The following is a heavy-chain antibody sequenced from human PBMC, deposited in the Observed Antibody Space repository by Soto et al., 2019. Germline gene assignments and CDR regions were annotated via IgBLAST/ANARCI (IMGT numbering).Heavy chain of an antibody. J-gene: IGHJ6*02. CDR1: GGTFSSYA. Sequence: SVKVSCKASGGTFSSYAISWVRQAPGQGLEWMGGIIPIFGTANYAQKFQGRVTITADESTSTAYMELSSLRSEDTAVYYCARYDYSNYGSDYYYYGMDVWGQGTTVTVSS. CDR3: ARYDYSNYGSDYYYYGMDV. CDR2: IIPIFGTA. D-gene: IGHD4-4*01. V-gene: IGHV1-69*13.